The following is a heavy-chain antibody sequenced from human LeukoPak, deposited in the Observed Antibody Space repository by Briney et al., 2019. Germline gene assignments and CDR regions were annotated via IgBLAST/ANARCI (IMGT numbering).Heavy chain of an antibody. V-gene: IGHV3-21*01. Sequence: GGSLRLSCAASGFTFSSYSMNWVRQAPGKGLEWVSSISSSSSYIYYADSVKGRFTISRDNAKNPLYLQMNSLRAEDTAVYYCASEVYDFWSGYYIGAFDYWGQGTLVTVSS. CDR2: ISSSSSYI. D-gene: IGHD3-3*01. CDR3: ASEVYDFWSGYYIGAFDY. CDR1: GFTFSSYS. J-gene: IGHJ4*02.